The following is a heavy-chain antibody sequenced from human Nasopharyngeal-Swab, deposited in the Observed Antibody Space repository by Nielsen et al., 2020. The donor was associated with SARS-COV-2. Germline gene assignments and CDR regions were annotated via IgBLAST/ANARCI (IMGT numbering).Heavy chain of an antibody. V-gene: IGHV3-48*01. CDR2: ISSSSSTI. CDR1: GFTFSSYS. CDR3: AREVLRFLEWLLPSDAFDI. D-gene: IGHD3-3*01. J-gene: IGHJ3*02. Sequence: GGSLRLSCAASGFTFSSYSMNWVRQAPGKGLEWVSYISSSSSTIYYADSVKGRFTISRDNAKNSLYLQMNSPRAEDTAVYYCAREVLRFLEWLLPSDAFDIWGQGTMVTVSS.